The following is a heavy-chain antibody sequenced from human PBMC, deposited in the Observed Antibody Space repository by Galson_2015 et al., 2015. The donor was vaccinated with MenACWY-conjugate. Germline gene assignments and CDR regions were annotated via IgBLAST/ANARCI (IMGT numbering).Heavy chain of an antibody. Sequence: SLRLSCAASGFTFSSYSMNWVRQAPGKGLEWVSYISSSSSTIYYADSVKGRFTISRDNAKNSLYLQMNSLRAADTAVYYCARDSSGSYYIAFDIWGQGTMVTVSS. CDR2: ISSSSSTI. D-gene: IGHD1-26*01. CDR1: GFTFSSYS. CDR3: ARDSSGSYYIAFDI. V-gene: IGHV3-48*04. J-gene: IGHJ3*02.